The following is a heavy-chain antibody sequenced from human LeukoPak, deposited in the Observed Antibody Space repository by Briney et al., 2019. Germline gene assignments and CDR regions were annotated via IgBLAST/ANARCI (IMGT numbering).Heavy chain of an antibody. CDR3: ASLDTAHPSGVH. CDR1: TFTFTPGW. V-gene: IGHV3-7*01. Sequence: PGGSLRLSCEASTFTFTPGWMSWVRRAPGKGLEWVAMMKRDGGEKHYVDSVRGRFTISRDNAKNSLYLQMDSLRDEDTAVYYCASLDTAHPSGVHWGQGTLVTVSS. D-gene: IGHD5-18*01. CDR2: MKRDGGEK. J-gene: IGHJ4*02.